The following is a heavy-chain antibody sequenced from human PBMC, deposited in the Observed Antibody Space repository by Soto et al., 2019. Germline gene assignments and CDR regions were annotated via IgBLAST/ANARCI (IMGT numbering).Heavy chain of an antibody. V-gene: IGHV5-51*01. J-gene: IGHJ4*02. D-gene: IGHD1-26*01. CDR3: ARHSGAVKPDY. CDR2: IYPGDSDT. CDR1: GYSFSGYW. Sequence: PGESLKISCQASGYSFSGYWIGWVRQMPGKGLEWMGIIYPGDSDTRYSPSFQGQVTISADKSVSTAYLQWTSLKASDTAIYYCARHSGAVKPDYWGRGTLVTVSS.